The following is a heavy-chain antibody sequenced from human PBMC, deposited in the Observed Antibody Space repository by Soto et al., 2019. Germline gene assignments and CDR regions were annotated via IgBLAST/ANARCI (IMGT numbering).Heavy chain of an antibody. D-gene: IGHD4-17*01. Sequence: SETLSLTCTVSGCSSSSYYWSWIRQPPGKGLEWIGYIYYSGSTNYNPSLKSRVTIAVDTSKNQFSLKLSSVTAADTAVYYCARHRGYGDYDYWGQGTLVTVSS. CDR2: IYYSGST. CDR1: GCSSSSYY. V-gene: IGHV4-59*08. CDR3: ARHRGYGDYDY. J-gene: IGHJ4*02.